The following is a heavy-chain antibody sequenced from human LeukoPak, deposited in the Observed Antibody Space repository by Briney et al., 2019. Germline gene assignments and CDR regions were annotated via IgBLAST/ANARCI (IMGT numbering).Heavy chain of an antibody. CDR1: GFILSRYS. CDR2: VSTSSSYI. CDR3: ARLPDDYGDYKYFQH. V-gene: IGHV3-21*01. J-gene: IGHJ1*01. D-gene: IGHD4-17*01. Sequence: GGSLRLSCEASGFILSRYSMNWVRQAPGKGLEWVSSVSTSSSYIYYADSVKGRFTISRDNVKNSLYLQMNSLRAEDTAVYYCARLPDDYGDYKYFQHWGQGTLVTVSS.